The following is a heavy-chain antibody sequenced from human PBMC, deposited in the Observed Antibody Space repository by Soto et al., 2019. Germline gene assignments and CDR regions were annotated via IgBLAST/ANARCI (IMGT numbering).Heavy chain of an antibody. J-gene: IGHJ6*02. CDR1: GFTFSSYA. V-gene: IGHV3-23*01. CDR3: AKGFGSGTYFSGVVGMDV. Sequence: EVQLLESGGALVQSGGSLRLSCAASGFTFSSYAMSWVRQAPGKGLEWVSSIVASGGTTYYADSVKGRFTISRDNSKNTLYLQMNSLRAEDTAVYYCAKGFGSGTYFSGVVGMDVWGQGTTVTVSS. CDR2: IVASGGTT. D-gene: IGHD3-10*01.